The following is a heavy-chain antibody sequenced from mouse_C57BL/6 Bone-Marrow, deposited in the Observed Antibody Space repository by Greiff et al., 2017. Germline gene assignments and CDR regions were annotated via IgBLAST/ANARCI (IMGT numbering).Heavy chain of an antibody. J-gene: IGHJ1*03. V-gene: IGHV5-9-1*02. CDR2: IGSGGDYI. CDR3: TRAPDVYFDV. CDR1: GFTFSSYA. Sequence: EVQLQQSGEGLVKPGGSLKLSCAASGFTFSSYAMSWVRQTPEKRLEWVAYIGSGGDYIYYADTVKGRFTISRDNARNTLYLQMSSLKSEDTAMYYCTRAPDVYFDVWGTGTTVTASS.